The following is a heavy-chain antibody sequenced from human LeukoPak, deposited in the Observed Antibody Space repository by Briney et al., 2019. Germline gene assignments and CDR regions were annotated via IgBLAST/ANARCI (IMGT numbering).Heavy chain of an antibody. CDR1: GFTFSSYG. Sequence: GGSLTLSCAASGFTFSSYGMHWVRQPPGKGLELVAVISYDGSYDLHADSVKGRFNISRDNSKNTLYLQMNSLRAEDTAVYYCAKDLRQSFVGTFDIWGQGTIVTVSS. CDR3: AKDLRQSFVGTFDI. D-gene: IGHD2-21*01. V-gene: IGHV3-30*18. J-gene: IGHJ3*02. CDR2: ISYDGSYD.